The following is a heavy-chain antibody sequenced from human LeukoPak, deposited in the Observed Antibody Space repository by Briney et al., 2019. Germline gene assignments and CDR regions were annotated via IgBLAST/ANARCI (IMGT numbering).Heavy chain of an antibody. CDR3: AKGLICSGGSCYSYYYYAVDV. J-gene: IGHJ6*02. V-gene: IGHV3-30*18. CDR2: ISYDGSKK. D-gene: IGHD2-15*01. Sequence: GGSLRLSCAASGITFSRYGMHWVRQAPGKGLEWVAVISYDGSKKYYADSVKGRLTISRDNSKNTLYLQMNSLRAEDTAVYYCAKGLICSGGSCYSYYYYAVDVWGQGTTVTVSS. CDR1: GITFSRYG.